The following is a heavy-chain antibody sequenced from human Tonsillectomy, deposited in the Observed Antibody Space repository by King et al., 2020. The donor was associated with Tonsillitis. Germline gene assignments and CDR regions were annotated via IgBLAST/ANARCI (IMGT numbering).Heavy chain of an antibody. CDR1: GGSISSGSYY. V-gene: IGHV4-61*02. CDR2: IYTSGST. Sequence: VQLQESGPGLVKPSQTLSLTCTVSGGSISSGSYYWSWIRQPAGKGLEWIGRIYTSGSTNYNPSRKSRVTISVDTSKNQFSLKLSSVTAADTAVYYCAGDRRDTAMVGWFDPWGQGTLVTVSS. CDR3: AGDRRDTAMVGWFDP. D-gene: IGHD5-18*01. J-gene: IGHJ5*02.